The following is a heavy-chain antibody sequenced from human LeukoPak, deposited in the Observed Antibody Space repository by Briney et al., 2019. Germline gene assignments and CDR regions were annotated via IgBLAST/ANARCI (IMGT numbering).Heavy chain of an antibody. CDR1: GGTFSSYA. J-gene: IGHJ4*02. CDR2: IIPIFGTA. D-gene: IGHD6-19*01. Sequence: ASVKVSCKASGGTFSSYAISWVRPAPGPGREWMGGIIPIFGTANYAQKFQDRVTITADESTSTAYMELSSLRSEDTAVYYCARAREQWLVLSGDFDYWGQGTLVTVSS. CDR3: ARAREQWLVLSGDFDY. V-gene: IGHV1-69*13.